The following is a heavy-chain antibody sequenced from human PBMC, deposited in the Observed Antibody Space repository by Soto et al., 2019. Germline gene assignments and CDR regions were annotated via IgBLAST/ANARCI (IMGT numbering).Heavy chain of an antibody. D-gene: IGHD1-1*01. V-gene: IGHV4-59*01. Sequence: PSETLSLTGTVSVGSMSRYYWTWIRQPPGKGLEWIGNIHYSGSTNYNPCLKSRVTILLGTSTSQFSLKVSSVTAADTAVYYCARDLTISSTDGPLDPWGHGTLVTVSS. CDR2: IHYSGST. J-gene: IGHJ5*02. CDR1: VGSMSRYY. CDR3: ARDLTISSTDGPLDP.